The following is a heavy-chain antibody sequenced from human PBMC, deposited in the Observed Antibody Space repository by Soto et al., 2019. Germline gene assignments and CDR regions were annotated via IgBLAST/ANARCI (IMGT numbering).Heavy chain of an antibody. D-gene: IGHD5-18*01. J-gene: IGHJ4*02. CDR2: MNPNSGNT. CDR3: ASIGAGGYSYVG. CDR1: GYTFTSYD. V-gene: IGHV1-8*01. Sequence: QVQLVQSWAEVKKPGASVKVSCKASGYTFTSYDLKWVRQATGHGLEWMGWMNPNSGNTGYAQKFQGRVTMTRNTSISTAYMELSSLISEDTAVYYCASIGAGGYSYVGWGQGTLVTVS.